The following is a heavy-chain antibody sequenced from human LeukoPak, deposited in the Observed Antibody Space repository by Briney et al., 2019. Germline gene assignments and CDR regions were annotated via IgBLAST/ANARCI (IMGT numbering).Heavy chain of an antibody. CDR3: ARGPDYYHSSGGDY. J-gene: IGHJ4*02. V-gene: IGHV4-34*01. Sequence: SETLSLTCAVYGGSFSGYYWSWIRQPPGKGLEWIGEINHSGSTNYNPSLKSRVTISVDTSKNQFSLKLSSVTAADTAVYYCARGPDYYHSSGGDYWGRGTLVTVSS. D-gene: IGHD3-22*01. CDR1: GGSFSGYY. CDR2: INHSGST.